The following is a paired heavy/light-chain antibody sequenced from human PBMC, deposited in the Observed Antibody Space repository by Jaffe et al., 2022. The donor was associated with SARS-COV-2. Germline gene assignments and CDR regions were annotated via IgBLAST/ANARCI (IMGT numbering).Light chain of an antibody. J-gene: IGKJ2*01. CDR3: HQYGSSLPYT. Sequence: EIVLTQSPGTLSLSPGERATLSCRASQNVISNYLAWYQQKPGQAPRLLMSDASRRATGIPDRFSGSGSGTDFTLTISRLEPEDFAVYYCHQYGSSLPYTFGQGTKLEIK. CDR1: QNVISNY. CDR2: DAS. V-gene: IGKV3-20*01.
Heavy chain of an antibody. D-gene: IGHD6-19*01. V-gene: IGHV4-59*01. CDR3: ARGGWSLDF. Sequence: QVQLQESGPGLVKPSETLSLTCTVSGGSINSYYWSWIRQPPGKGMEWIGYIYYSGTTNYNPSLKSRVTMSVDTSKNQFSLKLSSMTAADTAVYYCARGGWSLDFWGQGTLVTVSS. J-gene: IGHJ4*02. CDR2: IYYSGTT. CDR1: GGSINSYY.